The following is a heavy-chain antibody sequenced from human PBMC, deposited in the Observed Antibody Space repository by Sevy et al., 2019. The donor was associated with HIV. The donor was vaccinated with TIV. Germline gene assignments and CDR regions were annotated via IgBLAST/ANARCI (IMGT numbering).Heavy chain of an antibody. V-gene: IGHV3-48*03. CDR2: ISSSGNTI. CDR1: GFTFSSYE. D-gene: IGHD3-3*01. J-gene: IGHJ5*02. CDR3: ARDPTYYDFWSGYYTGWFDP. Sequence: GGSLRLSCEASGFTFSSYEMNWVRQAPGKGLEWVSYISSSGNTIYYADSVKGRFTISRDNAKNSLYLQMNSLRAEDTAVYYCARDPTYYDFWSGYYTGWFDPWGQGTLVTVSS.